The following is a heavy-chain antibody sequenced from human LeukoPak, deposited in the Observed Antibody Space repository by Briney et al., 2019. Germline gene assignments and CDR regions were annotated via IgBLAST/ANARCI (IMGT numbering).Heavy chain of an antibody. D-gene: IGHD5-12*01. CDR1: GFTFSSYA. J-gene: IGHJ4*02. Sequence: GGSLRLSCAASGFTFSSYAMSWVRQAPGKGLEWVSAISGSGGSTYYADSVKGRFTISRDNSKNTLYLQMNSLRAEDTAVYYCARQGDSAYDYFDFWGQGTLVTVSS. CDR3: ARQGDSAYDYFDF. V-gene: IGHV3-23*01. CDR2: ISGSGGST.